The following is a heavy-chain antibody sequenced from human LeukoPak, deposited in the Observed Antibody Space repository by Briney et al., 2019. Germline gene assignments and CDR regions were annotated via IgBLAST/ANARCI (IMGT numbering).Heavy chain of an antibody. CDR2: ISSSSSYI. D-gene: IGHD6-13*01. V-gene: IGHV3-21*01. Sequence: PGGPLRLSCAASGFTFSSYSMNWVPQAPGKGLEGVSSISSSSSYIYYAESVKRRFTISRDNAKISLYLQMNSLRAEATAVYYCARERTNIAAAGTAFHYFDYWGQGTLVTVSS. CDR1: GFTFSSYS. J-gene: IGHJ4*02. CDR3: ARERTNIAAAGTAFHYFDY.